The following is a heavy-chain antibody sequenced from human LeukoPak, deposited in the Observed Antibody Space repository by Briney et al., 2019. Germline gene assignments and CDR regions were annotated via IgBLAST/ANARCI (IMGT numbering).Heavy chain of an antibody. CDR1: GFSFSRYW. J-gene: IGHJ4*02. D-gene: IGHD3-16*01. Sequence: GGSLRLSCAASGFSFSRYWMHWVRHAPGKGLVWVSRINSDGSSTTYADSVKGRFTISRDNAKNTLYLQMNSLRAEDTAVYHCARVRWGGLYYFDYWGQGTLVTVSS. CDR3: ARVRWGGLYYFDY. CDR2: INSDGSST. V-gene: IGHV3-74*01.